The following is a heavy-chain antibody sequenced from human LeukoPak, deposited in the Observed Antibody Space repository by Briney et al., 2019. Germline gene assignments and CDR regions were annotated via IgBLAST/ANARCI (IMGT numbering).Heavy chain of an antibody. V-gene: IGHV4-30-2*01. Sequence: SETLSLTCAVSGGSISSGGYSWSWIRQPPGKGLEWIGYIYHSGSTYYNPSLKSRVTISVDRSKNQFSLKLSSVTAADAAVYYCARGIQSYYYYYGMDVWGQGTTVTVSS. J-gene: IGHJ6*02. CDR1: GGSISSGGYS. CDR3: ARGIQSYYYYYGMDV. CDR2: IYHSGST. D-gene: IGHD5-18*01.